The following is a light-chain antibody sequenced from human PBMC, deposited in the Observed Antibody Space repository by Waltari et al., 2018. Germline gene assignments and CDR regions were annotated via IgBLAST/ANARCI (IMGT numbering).Light chain of an antibody. CDR1: QGISNS. J-gene: IGKJ3*01. Sequence: DIQMTQSPSSLSASVGDRVTITCRASQGISNSLAWYRQNPGKAPKLLLYATSKLESGVPFRFSGSGSGTEDTVNISSRQAEDLATYYCKQNYSTDFTFGPGTKVDIK. CDR2: ATS. CDR3: KQNYSTDFT. V-gene: IGKV1-NL1*01.